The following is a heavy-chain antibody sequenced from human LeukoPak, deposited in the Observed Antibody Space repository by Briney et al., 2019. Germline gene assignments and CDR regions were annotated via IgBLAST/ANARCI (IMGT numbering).Heavy chain of an antibody. D-gene: IGHD3-10*01. CDR1: GFTFSSYS. Sequence: GGSLRLSCAASGFTFSSYSMNWVRQAPGKGLEWVSSISSSSSYIYYADSVKGRFTISRDNAKNSLYLQMNSLRAEDTAVYYCARDSPYYVSGSYGFDYWGQGTLVAVSS. CDR3: ARDSPYYVSGSYGFDY. V-gene: IGHV3-21*01. J-gene: IGHJ4*02. CDR2: ISSSSSYI.